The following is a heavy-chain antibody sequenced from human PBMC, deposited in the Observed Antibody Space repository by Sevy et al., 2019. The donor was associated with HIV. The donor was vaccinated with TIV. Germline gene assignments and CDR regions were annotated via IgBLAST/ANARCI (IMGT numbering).Heavy chain of an antibody. CDR2: IWYDGSEK. CDR3: ARDRDWGRRNWYIDL. Sequence: GGSLRLSCVASGFTLRNYGMHWVRQAPGKGLEWVGVIWYDGSEKRYGYSMRGLVTISRDNSKNTVYLQLNIVRAEDTATYYCARDRDWGRRNWYIDLWGHGTLVTVSS. CDR1: GFTLRNYG. J-gene: IGHJ2*01. D-gene: IGHD2-21*02. V-gene: IGHV3-33*01.